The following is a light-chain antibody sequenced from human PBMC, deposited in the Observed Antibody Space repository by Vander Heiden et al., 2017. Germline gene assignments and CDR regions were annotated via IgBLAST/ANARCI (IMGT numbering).Light chain of an antibody. CDR3: SSYTSSSTVYV. CDR2: DVS. CDR1: SGDVGGYNY. V-gene: IGLV2-14*03. Sequence: QSALTQPASVSGSPGQSITISCTGTSGDVGGYNYVSWYQKKPGKAPKLMIYDVSIRPSGVSNRFSASKSGNTASLTISGLQAEDEADYYCSSYTSSSTVYVFGTGTTVTVL. J-gene: IGLJ1*01.